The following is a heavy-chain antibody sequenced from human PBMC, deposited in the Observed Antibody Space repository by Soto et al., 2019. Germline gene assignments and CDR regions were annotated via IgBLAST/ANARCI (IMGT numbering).Heavy chain of an antibody. J-gene: IGHJ4*02. CDR1: GGSISGHS. Sequence: SETLSLTCTVSGGSISGHSWIWIRQPAGRGLEWIGHIYPSGSTSYNPSLRSRVTMSLDTSKNQIFLNLTSVTAADTAVFYCVRGRSYSVYDFWGPGTRVTVS. CDR2: IYPSGST. D-gene: IGHD5-12*01. CDR3: VRGRSYSVYDF. V-gene: IGHV4-4*07.